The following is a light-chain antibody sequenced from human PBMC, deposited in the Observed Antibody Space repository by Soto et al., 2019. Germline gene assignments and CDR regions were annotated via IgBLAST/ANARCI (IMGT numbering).Light chain of an antibody. CDR3: QQYNNFPLI. CDR2: GAS. V-gene: IGKV3-15*01. J-gene: IGKJ4*01. CDR1: QNIRDN. Sequence: LITQSPATLSVSPGDRTNFSCRASQNIRDNLAWYQHKAGRTPRLLIYGASTRAPGIPARFSGAGSGTQFSLIISNLQSEDFATYYCQQYNNFPLIFGGGTKVEIK.